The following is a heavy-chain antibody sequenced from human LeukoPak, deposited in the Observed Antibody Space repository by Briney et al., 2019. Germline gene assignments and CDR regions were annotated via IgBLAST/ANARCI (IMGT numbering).Heavy chain of an antibody. V-gene: IGHV3-20*04. D-gene: IGHD2-15*01. CDR1: GFTFDGYD. J-gene: IGHJ6*03. Sequence: GGSLRLSCAASGFTFDGYDISWVRQAPGKGLEWVSHINWNGGTIGYADSVKGRFTISRDNSKNSLYLQMNSLRTEDTALYYCAKDHSSYYYYYMDVWGKGTTVTVSS. CDR2: INWNGGTI. CDR3: AKDHSSYYYYYMDV.